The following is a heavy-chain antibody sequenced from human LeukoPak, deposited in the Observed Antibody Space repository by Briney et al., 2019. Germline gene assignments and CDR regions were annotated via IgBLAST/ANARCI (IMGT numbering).Heavy chain of an antibody. CDR2: ISNSGST. V-gene: IGHV4-59*11. Sequence: SETLSLTCTVSGGSISSHYWTWIRQSPVKGLEWIGDISNSGSTSYNPSLKSRVTISIDTSKNQFSLKLSSVTAADTAVYYCGRAAHVGYFSYYYMDVWGKGTTVTVSS. J-gene: IGHJ6*03. CDR1: GGSISSHY. CDR3: GRAAHVGYFSYYYMDV. D-gene: IGHD2-15*01.